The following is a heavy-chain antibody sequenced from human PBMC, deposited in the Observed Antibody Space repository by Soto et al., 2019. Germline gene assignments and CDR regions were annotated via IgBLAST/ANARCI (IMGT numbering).Heavy chain of an antibody. CDR2: IDPSDSQT. D-gene: IGHD3-10*01. CDR1: GYSFAGYW. CDR3: AARSPYGLDV. J-gene: IGHJ6*02. Sequence: GESLKISCKGSGYSFAGYWITWVRQKPGKGLEWMGRIDPSDSQTYYSPSFRGHVTISADKSTSTAYLEWSSVAASDTAMYYCAARSPYGLDVWGQGTTVTVSS. V-gene: IGHV5-10-1*01.